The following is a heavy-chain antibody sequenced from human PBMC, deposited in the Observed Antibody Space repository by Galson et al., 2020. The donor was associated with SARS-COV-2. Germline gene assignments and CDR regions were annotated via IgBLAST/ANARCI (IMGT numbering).Heavy chain of an antibody. CDR2: ISGSGVST. Sequence: GESLKISCAASGFTFSTYAMSWVRQAPGKGLEWVSGISGSGVSTYYADSVKGRFTISRDNSKNTLYLQMIRLRAEDTAVYYCAKDLRGFPDLGKYTWGQGTLVTVSS. CDR1: GFTFSTYA. CDR3: AKDLRGFPDLGKYT. V-gene: IGHV3-23*01. J-gene: IGHJ5*02. D-gene: IGHD2-15*01.